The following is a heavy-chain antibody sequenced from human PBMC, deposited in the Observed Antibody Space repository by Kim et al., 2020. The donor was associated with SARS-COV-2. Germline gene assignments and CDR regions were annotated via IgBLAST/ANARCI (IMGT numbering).Heavy chain of an antibody. J-gene: IGHJ6*02. Sequence: APVKVSCKASGYTFTSYGISWVRQAPGQGLEWMGWISAYNGNTNYAQKLQGRVTMTTDTSTSTAYMELRSLRSDDTAVYYCARDGYSSGWGGGLEYYYGMDVWGQGTTVTVSS. V-gene: IGHV1-18*01. CDR2: ISAYNGNT. CDR1: GYTFTSYG. CDR3: ARDGYSSGWGGGLEYYYGMDV. D-gene: IGHD6-19*01.